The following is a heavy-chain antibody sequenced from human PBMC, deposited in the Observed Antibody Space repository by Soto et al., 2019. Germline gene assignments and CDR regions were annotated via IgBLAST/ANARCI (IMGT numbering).Heavy chain of an antibody. J-gene: IGHJ4*02. Sequence: QVQLVQSGAEVKKPGASVKVSCKASGYTFTSYDMNWVRQATGQGLEWMGWMNPNSGNTGYAQKFQDKVTITRNTAINTAYMELSSLSSEDTAVYYRAIVGARRPDYWGQGTLVTVSS. V-gene: IGHV1-8*02. CDR1: GYTFTSYD. CDR3: AIVGARRPDY. CDR2: MNPNSGNT. D-gene: IGHD1-26*01.